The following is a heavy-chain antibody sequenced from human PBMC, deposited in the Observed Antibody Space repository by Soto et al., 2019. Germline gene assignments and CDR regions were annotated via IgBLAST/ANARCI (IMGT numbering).Heavy chain of an antibody. J-gene: IGHJ3*01. CDR1: GFSLSTSGVG. D-gene: IGHD2-15*01. CDR3: AHRLETGSCSGASCRCAFDV. V-gene: IGHV2-5*02. CDR2: IYRDDDK. Sequence: QITLKESGPTLVKPTQTLTLTCTFSGFSLSTSGVGVGWIRQPPGKALEWLALIYRDDDKRYSPFLKSRLTVTKDNYKTQVVLTMTNMDPVDTGTNYCAHRLETGSCSGASCRCAFDVWCQGTTVTVSS.